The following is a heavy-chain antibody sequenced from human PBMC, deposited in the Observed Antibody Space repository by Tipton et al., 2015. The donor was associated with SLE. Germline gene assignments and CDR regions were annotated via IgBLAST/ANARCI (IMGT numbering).Heavy chain of an antibody. CDR2: IFTGEST. CDR3: ASGGRAAAGTVYYYGMDV. CDR1: GASISSTSYY. V-gene: IGHV4-61*02. J-gene: IGHJ6*02. Sequence: TLSLTCSVSGASISSTSYYWNWIRQPAGKGLEWIGRIFTGESTDYNPSLKSRVTIWADTSKNQFSLKLSSVTAADTAVYYCASGGRAAAGTVYYYGMDVWGQGTTVTVSS. D-gene: IGHD6-13*01.